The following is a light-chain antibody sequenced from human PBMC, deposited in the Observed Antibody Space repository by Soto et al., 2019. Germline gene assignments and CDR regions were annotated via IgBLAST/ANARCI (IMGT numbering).Light chain of an antibody. Sequence: DIQMTQSPSSLSASVGDRVTITCRASQSISSYLNWYQQKPGKAPKLLIYAASSLQSGVPSRFSGSGSGTDFTLTISSLQPKVFAIYTGQQSYSTPFTFGPGTKVDIK. CDR1: QSISSY. V-gene: IGKV1-39*01. CDR3: QQSYSTPFT. CDR2: AAS. J-gene: IGKJ3*01.